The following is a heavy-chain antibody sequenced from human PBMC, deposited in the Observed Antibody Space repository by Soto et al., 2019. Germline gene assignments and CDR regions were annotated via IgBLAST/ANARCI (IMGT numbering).Heavy chain of an antibody. CDR3: ARGLLGDCSSTSCAPYYFDY. CDR2: INHSGST. Sequence: SETLSLTCAVYGGSFSGYYWSWIRQPPGKGLEWIGEINHSGSTNYNPSLKSRVTISVDTSKNQFSLKLSSVTAADTAVYYCARGLLGDCSSTSCAPYYFDYWGQGTPVTVSS. CDR1: GGSFSGYY. V-gene: IGHV4-34*01. J-gene: IGHJ4*02. D-gene: IGHD2-2*03.